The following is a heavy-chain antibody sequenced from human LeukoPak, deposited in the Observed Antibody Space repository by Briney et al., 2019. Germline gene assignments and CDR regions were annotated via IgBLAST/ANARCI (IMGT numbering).Heavy chain of an antibody. V-gene: IGHV4-59*08. D-gene: IGHD3-10*01. Sequence: SETLSLTCTVSGGSISTYYWSWIRQPPGKGLEWIGSIYYNVKTHFNPSLKSRVTISLDTSKNQFSLELSSVTAADTAMYYCARRPPVNYYGSGSSPYYFDYWGRGTLVTVSS. J-gene: IGHJ4*02. CDR1: GGSISTYY. CDR2: IYYNVKT. CDR3: ARRPPVNYYGSGSSPYYFDY.